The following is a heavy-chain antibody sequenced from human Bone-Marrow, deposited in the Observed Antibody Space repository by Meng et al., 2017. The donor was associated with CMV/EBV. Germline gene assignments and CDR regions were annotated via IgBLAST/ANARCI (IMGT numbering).Heavy chain of an antibody. J-gene: IGHJ4*02. CDR3: ATASNYDFWSGYYTHYFDY. V-gene: IGHV4-59*12. Sequence: SETLSLTCTVSGASIRGYYWSWIRQPPGKGLEWIGYIVDSGNTNYIPSLKSRVTISVDTSKNQFSLKLSSVTAADTAVYYCATASNYDFWSGYYTHYFDYWGQGTLVTVSS. CDR2: IVDSGNT. D-gene: IGHD3-3*01. CDR1: GASIRGYY.